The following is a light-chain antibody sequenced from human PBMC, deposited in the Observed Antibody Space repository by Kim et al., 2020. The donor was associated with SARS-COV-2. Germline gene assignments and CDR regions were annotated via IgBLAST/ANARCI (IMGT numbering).Light chain of an antibody. CDR3: QAWDSSTGV. J-gene: IGLJ1*01. CDR2: QDN. CDR1: QLGDKY. Sequence: SYELTQPPSVSVSPGQTASIPCSGDQLGDKYACWYQQKPGQSPVLVIYQDNKRPSGIPERFSGSNSGNTATLTISGTQAMDEADYYCQAWDSSTGVFGTGTQLTVL. V-gene: IGLV3-1*01.